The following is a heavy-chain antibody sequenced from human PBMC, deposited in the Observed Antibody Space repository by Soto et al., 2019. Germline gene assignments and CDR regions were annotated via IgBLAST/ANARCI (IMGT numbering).Heavy chain of an antibody. CDR2: VYSGGTT. J-gene: IGHJ4*02. CDR1: GFAFINNY. Sequence: GSLRASCVVSGFAFINNYMNWVRQARGKGLEWVSVVYSGGTTDYADPGRGRFTVSRDDSKNTLFLQMSSLRAEDTAVYYCARAGSPFDSDSSGYWGFDHWGQGTLVTV. D-gene: IGHD3-22*01. CDR3: ARAGSPFDSDSSGYWGFDH. V-gene: IGHV3-53*01.